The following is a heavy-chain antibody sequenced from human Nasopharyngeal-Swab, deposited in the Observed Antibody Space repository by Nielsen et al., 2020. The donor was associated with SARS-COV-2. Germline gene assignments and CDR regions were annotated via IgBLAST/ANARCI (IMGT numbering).Heavy chain of an antibody. CDR2: ISGSGGNT. CDR3: AKEQRGGSYFDY. D-gene: IGHD1-26*01. CDR1: GFTFSNYA. V-gene: IGHV3-23*01. J-gene: IGHJ4*02. Sequence: GESLKISCAASGFTFSNYAMSWVRQAPGKGLEWVSGISGSGGNTYHTDSVKGRFTLSRDNPKNTLYLQMNSLRAEDTAVYYCAKEQRGGSYFDYWGQGTLVTVSS.